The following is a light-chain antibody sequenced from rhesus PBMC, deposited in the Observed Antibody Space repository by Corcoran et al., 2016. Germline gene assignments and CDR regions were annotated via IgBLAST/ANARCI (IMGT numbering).Light chain of an antibody. CDR2: EVS. V-gene: IGLV2-32*02. J-gene: IGLJ6*01. CDR3: SSYAGSDTFV. Sequence: QAALTQPRSVSGSPGQSVTISCTGTSSDIGGYKYVSWYQQHPGTAPKLMIYEVSERPSGVSDRFSGSKSGNTASLTISGLQPEDEAYYYCSSYAGSDTFVFGSGTRLTVL. CDR1: SSDIGGYKY.